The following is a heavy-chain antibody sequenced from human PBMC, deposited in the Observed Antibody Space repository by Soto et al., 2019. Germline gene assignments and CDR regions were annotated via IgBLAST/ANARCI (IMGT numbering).Heavy chain of an antibody. CDR2: IYSGGST. V-gene: IGHV3-66*01. D-gene: IGHD3-16*02. J-gene: IGHJ5*02. CDR3: ARSHHQSKYRNIWFDP. Sequence: APGKGLEWVSVIYSGGSTYYADSVKGRFTISRDNSKNTLYLQMNSLRAEDTAVYYCARSHHQSKYRNIWFDPWGQGTLVTVSS.